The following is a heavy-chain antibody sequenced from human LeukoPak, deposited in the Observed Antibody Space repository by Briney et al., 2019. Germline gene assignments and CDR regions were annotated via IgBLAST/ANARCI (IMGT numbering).Heavy chain of an antibody. CDR1: GGTFSSYA. Sequence: GASVKVSCKASGGTFSSYAISWVRQAPGQGLEWMGGIIPIFGTANYAQKFQGRVTITADESTSTAYMELSSLRSEDTAVYYCARGWVEMATMSWVYWGQGTLVTVSS. D-gene: IGHD5-24*01. CDR3: ARGWVEMATMSWVY. J-gene: IGHJ4*02. CDR2: IIPIFGTA. V-gene: IGHV1-69*13.